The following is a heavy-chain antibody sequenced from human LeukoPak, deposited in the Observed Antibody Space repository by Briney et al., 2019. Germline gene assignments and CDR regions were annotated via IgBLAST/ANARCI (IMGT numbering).Heavy chain of an antibody. CDR2: ISSSSSTI. CDR1: GFTFSSYS. Sequence: PGGSLRLSCAASGFTFSSYSMNWVRQAPGKGLEWVSYISSSSSTIYYADSVKGRFTISRDNAKNSLYLQMNSLRAEDTAVYYCARVGRSQKKDAEYFQHWGQGTLVTVSS. V-gene: IGHV3-48*01. CDR3: ARVGRSQKKDAEYFQH. J-gene: IGHJ1*01. D-gene: IGHD2-15*01.